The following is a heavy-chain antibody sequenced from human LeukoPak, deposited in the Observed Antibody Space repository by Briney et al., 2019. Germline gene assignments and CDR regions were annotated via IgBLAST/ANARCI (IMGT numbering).Heavy chain of an antibody. D-gene: IGHD3/OR15-3a*01. CDR1: GFTFSSYA. Sequence: PGGSLRLSCAASGFTFSSYAMGWVRQAPGKGLEWVSAISGSGGSTYYADSVKGRFTISRDNSKNTLYLQMNSLRAEDTAVYYCAKSSDLGDWLFDYWGQGTLVTVSS. CDR3: AKSSDLGDWLFDY. J-gene: IGHJ4*02. CDR2: ISGSGGST. V-gene: IGHV3-23*01.